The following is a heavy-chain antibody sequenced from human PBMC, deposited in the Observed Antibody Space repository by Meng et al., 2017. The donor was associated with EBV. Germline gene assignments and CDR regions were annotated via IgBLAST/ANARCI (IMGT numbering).Heavy chain of an antibody. Sequence: QGWAPGLVIPSGTSPLPCSVSGGSSSSMSCIWGWIRQPRGRGLEWIGSIYYSGSTYYTPSLKSRVTISVDTSKNQFSLKLSSVTAADTAVYYCARSPAAAVAGIYFDYWGQGTLVTVSS. CDR3: ARSPAAAVAGIYFDY. V-gene: IGHV4-39*07. J-gene: IGHJ4*02. D-gene: IGHD6-19*01. CDR1: GGSSSSMSCI. CDR2: IYYSGST.